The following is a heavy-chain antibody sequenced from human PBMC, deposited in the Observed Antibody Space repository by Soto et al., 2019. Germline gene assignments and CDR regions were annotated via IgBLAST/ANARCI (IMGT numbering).Heavy chain of an antibody. Sequence: SPTLSLTCAISGDSVSNNIVSWNWIRQSPSRGLEWLGRTYYRSKWFDDYAVSVKSRITINPDTSKNQFSLQLNSVTPEDTALYYCARELGIAVARYDYWGQGTLVTVSS. V-gene: IGHV6-1*01. D-gene: IGHD6-19*01. CDR2: TYYRSKWFD. J-gene: IGHJ4*02. CDR3: ARELGIAVARYDY. CDR1: GDSVSNNIVS.